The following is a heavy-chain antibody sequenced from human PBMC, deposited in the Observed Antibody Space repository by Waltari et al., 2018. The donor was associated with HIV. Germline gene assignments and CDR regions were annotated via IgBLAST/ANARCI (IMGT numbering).Heavy chain of an antibody. J-gene: IGHJ5*02. D-gene: IGHD3-16*01. CDR3: ARGVLMASDVSKHNWFDP. V-gene: IGHV4-34*01. CDR1: GGSFSGYY. Sequence: QVQLQQWGAGLLKPSETLSLTCAVYGGSFSGYYWSWIRQPPGKGLEWIGEINHSGSTNYNPSLKSRVTISVDTSKNQFALKLSSVTAADTAVYYCARGVLMASDVSKHNWFDPWGQGTLVTVSS. CDR2: INHSGST.